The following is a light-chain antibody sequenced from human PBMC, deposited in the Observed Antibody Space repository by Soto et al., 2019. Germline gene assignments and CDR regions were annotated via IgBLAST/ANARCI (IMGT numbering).Light chain of an antibody. J-gene: IGLJ2*01. CDR3: AAWDDNLNGLV. CDR1: SSNIGSNT. Sequence: QSVLTQPPSASGTPGQRVTISCSGSSSNIGSNTVNWYQQLPGTAPKLLIYSDNQRPSGVPDRFSVSKSGTSVSLAISGLQSDDEADYYCAAWDDNLNGLVFGGGTKVTVL. V-gene: IGLV1-44*01. CDR2: SDN.